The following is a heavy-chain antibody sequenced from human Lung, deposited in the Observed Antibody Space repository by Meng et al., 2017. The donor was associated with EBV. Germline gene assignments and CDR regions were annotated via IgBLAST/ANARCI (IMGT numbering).Heavy chain of an antibody. V-gene: IGHV1-3*01. D-gene: IGHD2-2*01. CDR3: ARTGCSSSSCYDY. CDR1: GCSFTTYA. J-gene: IGHJ4*02. CDR2: INAGNGNT. Sequence: GQLAQSGAEGRKPGASVKGACKASGCSFTTYAMHWVRQAPGQRLEWMGWINAGNGNTKYSEKFQSRVTITRDTAASTAYMELSSLRSEDTAVYYCARTGCSSSSCYDYWGQGTLVTVSS.